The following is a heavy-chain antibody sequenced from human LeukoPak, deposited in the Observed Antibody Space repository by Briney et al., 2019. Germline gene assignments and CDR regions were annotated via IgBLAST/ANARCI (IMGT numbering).Heavy chain of an antibody. Sequence: PGGSLRFSCTASGFTFSNYAMSWVRQAPGKGLKWVSNISGSDGSTYYADSVKGRFTISRDNSKNTLYLQMNSLRVEDTAKYYCAKGRGYCTGGSCYSDYWGQGTLVTVSS. V-gene: IGHV3-23*01. CDR3: AKGRGYCTGGSCYSDY. D-gene: IGHD2-15*01. CDR2: ISGSDGST. J-gene: IGHJ4*02. CDR1: GFTFSNYA.